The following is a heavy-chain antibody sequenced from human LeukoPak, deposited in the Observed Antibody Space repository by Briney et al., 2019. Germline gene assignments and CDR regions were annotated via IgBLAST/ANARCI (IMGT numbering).Heavy chain of an antibody. J-gene: IGHJ6*02. CDR2: IYYSGST. CDR1: GGSIGSYY. CDR3: ARAQALYSSSWYYYYYGMDV. Sequence: SETLSLTCTVSGGSIGSYYWSWIRQPPGKGLEWIGYIYYSGSTNYNPSLKSRVTISVDTSKNQFSLKLSSVTAADTAVYYCARAQALYSSSWYYYYYGMDVWGQGTTVTVSS. D-gene: IGHD6-13*01. V-gene: IGHV4-59*01.